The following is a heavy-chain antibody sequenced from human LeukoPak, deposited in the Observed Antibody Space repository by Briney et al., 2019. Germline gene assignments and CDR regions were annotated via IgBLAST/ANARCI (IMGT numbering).Heavy chain of an antibody. CDR2: INPNSGGT. D-gene: IGHD2-15*01. CDR3: ARTAVVVAATSIAFDI. J-gene: IGHJ3*02. V-gene: IGHV1-2*02. Sequence: GASVKVSCKASGYTFTGYDMHWVRQAPGQGLEWMGRINPNSGGTNYAQKFQGRVTMTRDTSISTAYMELSRLRSDDAAVYYCARTAVVVAATSIAFDIWGQGTMVTVSS. CDR1: GYTFTGYD.